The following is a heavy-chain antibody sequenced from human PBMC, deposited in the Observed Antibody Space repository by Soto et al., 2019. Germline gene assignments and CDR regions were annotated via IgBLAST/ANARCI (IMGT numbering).Heavy chain of an antibody. V-gene: IGHV3-23*01. CDR2: ISGSGGST. J-gene: IGHJ6*02. CDR3: ATVPYSSSQAYYYYYGMDV. Sequence: GGSLRLSCAASGFTFSSYAMSWVRQAPVKGLEWVSAISGSGGSTYYADSVKGRFTISRDNSKNTLYLQMNSLRAEDTAVYYCATVPYSSSQAYYYYYGMDVWGQGTTVTVSS. CDR1: GFTFSSYA. D-gene: IGHD6-6*01.